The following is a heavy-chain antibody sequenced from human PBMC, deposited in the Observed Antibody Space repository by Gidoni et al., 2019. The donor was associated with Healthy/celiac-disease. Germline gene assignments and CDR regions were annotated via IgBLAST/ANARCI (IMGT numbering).Heavy chain of an antibody. CDR2: IYYSGGT. D-gene: IGHD6-19*01. V-gene: IGHV4-39*01. Sequence: QLQLQESGPGLVKPSETLSLTCTVSGGSSSSSSYYWGWIRQPPGKGLEWIGSIYYSGGTYYNPSLKSRVTISVDTSKNQFSLKLSSVTAADTAVYYCARRGPIAVAGTGQFDYWGQGTLVTVSS. J-gene: IGHJ4*02. CDR3: ARRGPIAVAGTGQFDY. CDR1: GGSSSSSSYY.